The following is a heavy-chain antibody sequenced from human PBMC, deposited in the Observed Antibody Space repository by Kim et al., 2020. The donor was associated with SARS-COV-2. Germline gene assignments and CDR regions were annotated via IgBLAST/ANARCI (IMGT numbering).Heavy chain of an antibody. Sequence: PSLKSRVTISVDTSKNQFSLKLSSVTAADTAVYYCARTAPRITTDTKFDYWGQGTLVTVSS. J-gene: IGHJ4*02. V-gene: IGHV4-39*01. D-gene: IGHD3-16*01. CDR3: ARTAPRITTDTKFDY.